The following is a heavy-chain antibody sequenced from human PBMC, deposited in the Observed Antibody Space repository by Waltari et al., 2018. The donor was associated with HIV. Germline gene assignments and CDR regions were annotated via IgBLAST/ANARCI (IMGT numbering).Heavy chain of an antibody. D-gene: IGHD6-19*01. CDR2: VYTSGTT. CDR3: ARVSLAGWFDP. Sequence: QVQLQESGLGLVKPSQTLSLTCPVSGGSISSGSYSWSWIRQPAGTGLEWIVRVYTSGTTNYNPSLNSRVTRSVDTSKNQISHKMRSVTAADTAVYYCARVSLAGWFDPWGQGTLVTVSS. J-gene: IGHJ5*02. V-gene: IGHV4-61*02. CDR1: GGSISSGSYS.